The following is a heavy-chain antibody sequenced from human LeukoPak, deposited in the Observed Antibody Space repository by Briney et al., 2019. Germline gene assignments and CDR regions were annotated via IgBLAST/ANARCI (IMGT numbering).Heavy chain of an antibody. J-gene: IGHJ4*02. CDR1: GGSISNNNYY. CDR3: ARAGDYDSSGYFAFDY. Sequence: SETLSLTCTVSGGSISNNNYYWGWIRQPPGKGLEWIGSIYYSGSTYYNPSLKSRVTISVDTSKNQFSLKLSSVTAADTAVYYCARAGDYDSSGYFAFDYWGQGTLVTVSS. V-gene: IGHV4-39*07. CDR2: IYYSGST. D-gene: IGHD3-22*01.